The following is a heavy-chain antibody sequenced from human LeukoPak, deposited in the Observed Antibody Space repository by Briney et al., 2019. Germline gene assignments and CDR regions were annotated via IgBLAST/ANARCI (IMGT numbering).Heavy chain of an antibody. CDR2: IYTSGST. J-gene: IGHJ4*02. Sequence: PLETLSLTCNVSGDSVASYYWSWIRQPPGKGLERIGRIYTSGSTNYNPSLKSRVTMSVDTSKNQFSLKLSSVTAADTAVYYCARHSEIVGATSGISNFDYWGQGTLVSVSS. CDR1: GDSVASYY. D-gene: IGHD1-26*01. CDR3: ARHSEIVGATSGISNFDY. V-gene: IGHV4-4*07.